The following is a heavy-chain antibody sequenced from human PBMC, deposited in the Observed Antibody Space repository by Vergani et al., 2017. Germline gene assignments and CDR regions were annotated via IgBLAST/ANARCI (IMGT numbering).Heavy chain of an antibody. D-gene: IGHD6-6*01. Sequence: VQLVESGGVVVQPGGSLRLSCAASGFTFSDYYMSWIRQAPGKGLEWVSYISSSSSYTNYADSVKGRFTISRDNAKNSLYLQMNSLRAEDTAVYYCASSSTRDSSSLGRGGMDVWGQGTTVTVSS. CDR1: GFTFSDYY. V-gene: IGHV3-11*05. CDR3: ASSSTRDSSSLGRGGMDV. CDR2: ISSSSSYT. J-gene: IGHJ6*02.